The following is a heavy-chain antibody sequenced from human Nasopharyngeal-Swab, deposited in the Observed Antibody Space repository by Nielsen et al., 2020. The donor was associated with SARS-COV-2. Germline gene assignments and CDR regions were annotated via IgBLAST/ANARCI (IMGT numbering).Heavy chain of an antibody. J-gene: IGHJ5*02. CDR2: IYYSGST. D-gene: IGHD1-14*01. V-gene: IGHV4-59*01. CDR3: ARGNPRYNSFDP. Sequence: SETLSLTCTVSGGSISSYYWSWIRQPPGKGLEWIGYIYYSGSTNYNPSLKSRVTISVDTSKNQFSLKLSSVTAADTAVYYCARGNPRYNSFDPWGQGTLVTVSS. CDR1: GGSISSYY.